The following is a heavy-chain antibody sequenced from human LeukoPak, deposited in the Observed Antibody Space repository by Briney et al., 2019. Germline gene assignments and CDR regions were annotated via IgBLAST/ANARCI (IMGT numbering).Heavy chain of an antibody. CDR3: AKALSGYKPPNYYYYMDV. J-gene: IGHJ6*03. V-gene: IGHV3-48*04. Sequence: PGGSLRLSCAASGFTFSSYSMNWVRQAPGKGLEWVSYISSSSSTIYYADSVKGRFTISRDNAKNSLYLQMNSLRAEDTAVYYCAKALSGYKPPNYYYYMDVWGKGTTVTVSS. D-gene: IGHD3-3*01. CDR2: ISSSSSTI. CDR1: GFTFSSYS.